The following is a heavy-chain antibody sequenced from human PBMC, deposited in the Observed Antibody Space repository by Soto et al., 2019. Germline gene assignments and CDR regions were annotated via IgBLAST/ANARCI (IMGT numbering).Heavy chain of an antibody. CDR1: GYTLTELS. CDR3: VLSVAGSVDY. V-gene: IGHV1-24*01. D-gene: IGHD6-19*01. CDR2: FDPDDGET. J-gene: IGHJ4*02. Sequence: QVRLVQSGAEVKKPGASVKVSCKVSGYTLTELSIHWVRQAPGNGLEWRGRFDPDDGETLYAQKLQGRVTMTEDTSTDTAYMELSSLRSEDTAVYYCVLSVAGSVDYGGQGTLVTVSS.